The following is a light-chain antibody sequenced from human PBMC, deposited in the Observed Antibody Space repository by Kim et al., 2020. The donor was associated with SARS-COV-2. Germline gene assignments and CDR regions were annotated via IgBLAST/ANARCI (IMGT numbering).Light chain of an antibody. Sequence: ASVVDRVTITCRASQNIKNWLAWYQLKPGKAPHLLIFGASTLQEGVPSRFSGSGSGTEFSLTINSLQPDDFAIYYCQQYHSYPLTFGGGTKVDIK. CDR3: QQYHSYPLT. V-gene: IGKV1-5*03. J-gene: IGKJ4*01. CDR1: QNIKNW. CDR2: GAS.